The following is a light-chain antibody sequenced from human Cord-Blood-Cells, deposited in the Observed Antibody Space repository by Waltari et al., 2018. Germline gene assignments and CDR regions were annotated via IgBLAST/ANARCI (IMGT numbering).Light chain of an antibody. V-gene: IGKV1-5*01. Sequence: DIQMTQSPSTLSASVGDRVTITCRASQSISSWLAWYQQKPGKAPKLLIYDAPSLESGGPSRFSGSGSGTEFTLTISSLQPDDFATYYCQQYNSYSLYTFGQGTKLEIK. CDR2: DAP. CDR1: QSISSW. J-gene: IGKJ2*01. CDR3: QQYNSYSLYT.